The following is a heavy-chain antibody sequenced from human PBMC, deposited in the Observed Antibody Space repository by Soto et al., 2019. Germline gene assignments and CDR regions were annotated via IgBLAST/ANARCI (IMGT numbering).Heavy chain of an antibody. CDR1: GFSVSSYY. Sequence: EVQVVESGGGLVQPGGSLRLSCAASGFSVSSYYMSWFRQAPGKGLEWVSVIYRGGDIYYGDSVEGRFTTSRDISRNSLDLQMNSLRVEDTAVYYCARDRRDGNTIWGQGAVVTVSS. V-gene: IGHV3-66*01. CDR2: IYRGGDI. CDR3: ARDRRDGNTI. J-gene: IGHJ4*02. D-gene: IGHD3-3*01.